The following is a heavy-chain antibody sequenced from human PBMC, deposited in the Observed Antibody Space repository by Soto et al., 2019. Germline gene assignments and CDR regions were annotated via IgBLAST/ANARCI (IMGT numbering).Heavy chain of an antibody. D-gene: IGHD3-16*01. CDR2: IYHSGST. CDR3: ARHGYDDYIWGIRRAFDI. J-gene: IGHJ3*02. CDR1: GGPISSSNW. Sequence: SETLSLTCAVSGGPISSSNWWSWVRQPPGKGLEWIGEIYHSGSTNYNPSLKSRVTISVDKSKNQFSLKLSSVTAADTAVYYCARHGYDDYIWGIRRAFDIWGQGTMVTVSS. V-gene: IGHV4-4*02.